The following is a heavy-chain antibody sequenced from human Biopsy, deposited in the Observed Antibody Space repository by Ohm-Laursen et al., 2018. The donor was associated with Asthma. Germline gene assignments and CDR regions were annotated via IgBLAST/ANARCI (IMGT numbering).Heavy chain of an antibody. Sequence: GSLRLSCAASGFTVSRDHMFWVRQAPGKGLEWVANIKQDGSEKYYVDSVKGRFTISRDNAKNSLYLQMNSLRAEDTAVYYCARARPITMVRGVIITFDPWGQGTRVTVSS. CDR1: GFTVSRDH. V-gene: IGHV3-7*05. J-gene: IGHJ5*02. CDR2: IKQDGSEK. D-gene: IGHD3-10*01. CDR3: ARARPITMVRGVIITFDP.